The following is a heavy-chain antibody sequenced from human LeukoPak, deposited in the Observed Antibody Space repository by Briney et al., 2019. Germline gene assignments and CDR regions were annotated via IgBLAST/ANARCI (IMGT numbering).Heavy chain of an antibody. D-gene: IGHD3-22*01. V-gene: IGHV3-48*03. J-gene: IGHJ4*02. CDR3: ARFPDYYDSSEDY. CDR2: ISSSGSTI. CDR1: GFTFSSYE. Sequence: GGSLRLSCAASGFTFSSYEMNWVRQAPGKGLEWVSYISSSGSTIYYADSVKGRFTISRDNAKNSLYLQMNSLRAEDTAVYYCARFPDYYDSSEDYWGQGTLVTVSS.